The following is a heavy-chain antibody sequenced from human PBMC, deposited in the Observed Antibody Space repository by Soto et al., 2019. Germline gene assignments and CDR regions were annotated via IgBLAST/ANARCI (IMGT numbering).Heavy chain of an antibody. CDR2: ISSSGSTI. CDR3: ARESLIVVVPAAYYYYMDV. Sequence: QVQLVESGGGLVKPGGSLRLSCAASGFTFSDYYMSWIRQAPGKGLEWASYISSSGSTIYYADSVKGRFTISRDNAKNSLYLQMNSLRAEDTAVYYCARESLIVVVPAAYYYYMDVWGKGTTVTVSS. D-gene: IGHD2-2*01. V-gene: IGHV3-11*01. CDR1: GFTFSDYY. J-gene: IGHJ6*03.